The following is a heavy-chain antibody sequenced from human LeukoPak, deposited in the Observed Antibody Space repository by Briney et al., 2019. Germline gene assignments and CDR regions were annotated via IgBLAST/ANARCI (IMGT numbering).Heavy chain of an antibody. CDR3: ARTGEDYADNAGYGGFDP. CDR2: IKQDGSEK. J-gene: IGHJ5*02. Sequence: ETLSLTCTVSGGSISSYYWSWIRQPPGKGLEWVASIKQDGSEKLYGDSVRGRFTVSRDNARNSLYLHMNTLRAEDTALYYCARTGEDYADNAGYGGFDPWGQGTLVTVSS. V-gene: IGHV3-7*01. D-gene: IGHD5-12*01. CDR1: GGSISSYY.